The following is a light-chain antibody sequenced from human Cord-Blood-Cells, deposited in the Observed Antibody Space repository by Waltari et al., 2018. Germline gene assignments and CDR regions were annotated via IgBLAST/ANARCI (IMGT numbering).Light chain of an antibody. Sequence: IVLTQSPATLSLSPGERATLSCRSSQSVSSYLAWYQQKPGQAPWLLIYDASNRAKGIPARFSGSGSGTDFTLTISSLEPEDFAVYYCQQRSNWPPITFGQGTRLEIK. CDR3: QQRSNWPPIT. V-gene: IGKV3-11*01. CDR1: QSVSSY. J-gene: IGKJ5*01. CDR2: DAS.